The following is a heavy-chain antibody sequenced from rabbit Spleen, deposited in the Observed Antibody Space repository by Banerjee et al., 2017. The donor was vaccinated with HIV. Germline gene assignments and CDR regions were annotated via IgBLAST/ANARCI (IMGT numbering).Heavy chain of an antibody. D-gene: IGHD4-1*01. CDR1: GVSFSSNQY. V-gene: IGHV1S40*01. J-gene: IGHJ4*01. Sequence: QSLEESGGDLVKPGASLTLTCTASGVSFSSNQYICWVRQAPGKGLEWIACIEGGSSAFSYFASWAKGRFTISKTSSTTVTLQMTSLTAADTATYFCARSGYVGWGGDGDLTGNKLWGPGTLVTVS. CDR3: ARSGYVGWGGDGDLTGNKL. CDR2: IEGGSSAFS.